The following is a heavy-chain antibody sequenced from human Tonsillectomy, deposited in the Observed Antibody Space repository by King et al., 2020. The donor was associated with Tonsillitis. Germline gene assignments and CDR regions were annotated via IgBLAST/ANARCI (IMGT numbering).Heavy chain of an antibody. CDR1: GGSFSGYH. CDR2: INHSGRT. D-gene: IGHD3-10*02. V-gene: IGHV4-34*01. CDR3: ARTVANMLVHYHMDV. J-gene: IGHJ6*03. Sequence: VQLQQWGAGLLKPSETLSLTCAVYGGSFSGYHWSWIRQPPGKGLEWIGEINHSGRTNYNPSLRSRATISVDKSKNQFSLRLTSVTAADTAVFYCARTVANMLVHYHMDVWGKGTTVTVSS.